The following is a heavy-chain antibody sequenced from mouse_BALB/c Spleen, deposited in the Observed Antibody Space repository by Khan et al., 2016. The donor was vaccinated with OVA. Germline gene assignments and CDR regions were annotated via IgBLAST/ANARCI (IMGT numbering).Heavy chain of an antibody. D-gene: IGHD2-14*01. J-gene: IGHJ3*01. CDR3: ARGYDFVAS. CDR2: VNPNTDNI. CDR1: GYSFTLYY. Sequence: EVQLQQSGPDLVKPGASVKLSCKASGYSFTLYYMSWVKQSHGKSLEWIGRVNPNTDNINYNQEFKGKAILTVDKSSNTAYMERRSLTSEDSAVDFCARGYDFVASWGQGTLVTVSA. V-gene: IGHV1-26*01.